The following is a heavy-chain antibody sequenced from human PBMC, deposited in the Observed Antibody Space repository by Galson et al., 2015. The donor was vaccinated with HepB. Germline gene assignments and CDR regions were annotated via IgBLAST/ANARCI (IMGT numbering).Heavy chain of an antibody. CDR1: GYTFTSYY. CDR2: INPSAGST. CDR3: GRDGTSTRGCSGYGYYYYGMDV. D-gene: IGHD5-12*01. V-gene: IGHV1-46*01. J-gene: IGHJ6*02. Sequence: SVKVSCKASGYTFTSYYMHWVRQAPGQGLEWMGMINPSAGSTSYAQKFQGRVTMTRDTSTTTVYMELSSLRSEDTAVYYCGRDGTSTRGCSGYGYYYYGMDVWGQGTTVTVSS.